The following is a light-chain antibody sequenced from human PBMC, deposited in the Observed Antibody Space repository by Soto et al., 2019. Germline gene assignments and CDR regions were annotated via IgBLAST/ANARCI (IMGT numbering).Light chain of an antibody. V-gene: IGKV3-20*01. Sequence: EIVLTQSPGTLSLSPGERATLSCRASQSVSSSYLAWYQQKPGQPPRLLIYGASSRATGIPDRFSGSGSGTEFTLTISSLQSEDFAVYYCQEYNNWPLITFGQGTRLEI. CDR3: QEYNNWPLIT. CDR2: GAS. CDR1: QSVSSSY. J-gene: IGKJ5*01.